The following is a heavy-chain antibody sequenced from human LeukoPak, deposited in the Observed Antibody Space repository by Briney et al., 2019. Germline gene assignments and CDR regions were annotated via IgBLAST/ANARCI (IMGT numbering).Heavy chain of an antibody. V-gene: IGHV3-7*01. D-gene: IGHD5-24*01. CDR2: IKQDGSEK. J-gene: IGHJ4*02. CDR3: ASAPRSDGYNSLFPLYYFDY. CDR1: GFTFSSYW. Sequence: PGGSLRLSCAASGFTFSSYWMSWVRQAPGKGLEWVANIKQDGSEKYYVDSVKGRFTISRDNAKNSLYLQMNSLRAEDTAVYYCASAPRSDGYNSLFPLYYFDYWGQGTLVTVSS.